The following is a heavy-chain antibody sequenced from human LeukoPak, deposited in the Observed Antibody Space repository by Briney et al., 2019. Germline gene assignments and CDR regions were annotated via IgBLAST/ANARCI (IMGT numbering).Heavy chain of an antibody. V-gene: IGHV3-23*01. J-gene: IGHJ4*02. CDR2: ISNNGGYT. CDR3: ATEKQQRGFDY. CDR1: GFTFSSSA. D-gene: IGHD6-13*01. Sequence: GGSLRLSCAASGFTFSSSAMSWVRQAPGKGLEWVSAISNNGGYTYYADSVQGRFTISRDNSKSTLCLQMNTLRADDTAVYYCATEKQQRGFDYWGQGTLVTVSS.